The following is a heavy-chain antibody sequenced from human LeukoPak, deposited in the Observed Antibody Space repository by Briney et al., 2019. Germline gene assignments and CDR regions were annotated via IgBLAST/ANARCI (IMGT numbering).Heavy chain of an antibody. CDR1: GYTFTGYY. CDR2: INPNSGGT. J-gene: IGHJ6*02. Sequence: EASVKVSCKASGYTFTGYYMHWVRQAPGQGLEWMGRINPNSGGTNYAQKFQGRVTMTRDTSISTAYMELSRLRSDDTAVYYCARGKYCSGGSCLYYYYGMDVWGQGTTVTVSS. V-gene: IGHV1-2*06. CDR3: ARGKYCSGGSCLYYYYGMDV. D-gene: IGHD2-15*01.